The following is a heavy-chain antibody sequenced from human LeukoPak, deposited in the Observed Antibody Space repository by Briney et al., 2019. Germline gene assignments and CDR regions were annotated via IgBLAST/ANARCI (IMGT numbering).Heavy chain of an antibody. Sequence: SETLSLTCAVSGGSISSGGYSWSWIRQPPGKGLEWIGYIYYSGSTYYNPSLKSRVTISVDTSKNQFSLKLSSVTAADTAVYYCARVGDSSGWYHVDYWGQGTLVTVSS. CDR3: ARVGDSSGWYHVDY. CDR1: GGSISSGGYS. D-gene: IGHD6-19*01. V-gene: IGHV4-30-4*07. CDR2: IYYSGST. J-gene: IGHJ4*02.